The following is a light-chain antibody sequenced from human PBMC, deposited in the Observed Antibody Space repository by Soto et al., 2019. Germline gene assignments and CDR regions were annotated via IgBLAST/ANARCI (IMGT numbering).Light chain of an antibody. CDR1: QSISSY. V-gene: IGKV1-5*01. Sequence: DIQMTQSPSSLSASVGDRVTITCRASQSISSYLNWYQQKPGKATKLLIFDASSLESGVPSRFSGSGSGTEFTLTISSLQPDDFATYYCQKYSSYSKTVGQGNKLDI. CDR2: DAS. CDR3: QKYSSYSKT. J-gene: IGKJ1*01.